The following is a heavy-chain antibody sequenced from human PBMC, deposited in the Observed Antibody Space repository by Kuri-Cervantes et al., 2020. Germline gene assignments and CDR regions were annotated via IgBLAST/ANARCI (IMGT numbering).Heavy chain of an antibody. J-gene: IGHJ6*02. CDR2: IYYSGST. Sequence: TLKISCAVSGGSISSGGYSWSWIRQPPGKGLEWIGYIYYSGSTYYNPSLKSRVTISVDTSKNQFSLKLSSVTAADTAVYYCARADYYDSSGYYFYYGMDVWGQGTTVTVSS. CDR1: GGSISSGGYS. D-gene: IGHD3-22*01. V-gene: IGHV4-30-2*05. CDR3: ARADYYDSSGYYFYYGMDV.